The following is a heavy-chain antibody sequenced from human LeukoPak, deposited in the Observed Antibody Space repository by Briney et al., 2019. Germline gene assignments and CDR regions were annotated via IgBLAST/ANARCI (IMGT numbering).Heavy chain of an antibody. Sequence: GGSLRLSCAASGFTFDDNAMHWVRHAQGKGLEWVSGISGNSGSIMYADSVKGRLTISRDNANSSLYLQMNSLRAEDTALYYCAKDIAAAGNAFDIWGQGTMVTVSS. CDR3: AKDIAAAGNAFDI. CDR1: GFTFDDNA. V-gene: IGHV3-9*01. CDR2: ISGNSGSI. J-gene: IGHJ3*02. D-gene: IGHD6-13*01.